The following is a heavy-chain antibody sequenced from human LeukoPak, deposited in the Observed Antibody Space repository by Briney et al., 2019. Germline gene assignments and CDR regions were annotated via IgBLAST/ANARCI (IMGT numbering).Heavy chain of an antibody. CDR1: GFTFSTSG. D-gene: IGHD3-3*01. J-gene: IGHJ4*02. Sequence: PGGSLRLSCAASGFTFSTSGMSWVRQAPGKGLEWVSGISGSGDSIYYADSVKGRFTISRDNSKNTLSLQMNSLRAEDTAVYYCAKEYNRFLEWLPREGYFDYWGQGTLVTVSS. CDR3: AKEYNRFLEWLPREGYFDY. V-gene: IGHV3-23*01. CDR2: ISGSGDSI.